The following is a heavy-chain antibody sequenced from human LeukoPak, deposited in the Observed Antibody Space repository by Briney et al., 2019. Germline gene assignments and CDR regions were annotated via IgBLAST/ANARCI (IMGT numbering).Heavy chain of an antibody. V-gene: IGHV4-59*01. CDR2: MHNGVHT. J-gene: IGHJ4*02. D-gene: IGHD4/OR15-4a*01. CDR1: GDSISSYC. CDR3: AATIKRDYGDTNLDY. Sequence: SETLSLTCAVPGDSISSYCWSWIRQPPGKGLEWIGYMHNGVHTNYNPSLKSRVTISGDTSKNQLSLKLTSVTAADTAVYYCAATIKRDYGDTNLDYWGQGTLVTVSS.